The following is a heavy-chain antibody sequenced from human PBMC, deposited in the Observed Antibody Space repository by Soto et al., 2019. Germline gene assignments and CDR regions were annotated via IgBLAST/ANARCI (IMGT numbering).Heavy chain of an antibody. CDR1: GFTFSSYW. J-gene: IGHJ3*02. V-gene: IGHV3-7*01. D-gene: IGHD1-7*01. Sequence: EVQLVESGGGLVQPGGSLRRSCAASGFTFSSYWMSWVRQAPGKGLEWVANIKQDGSEKYYVDSVKGRFTISRDNAKNSLYLQMNSLRAEDTAVYYCARARAPMTTLYNWNYFAFDIWGQGTMVTFSS. CDR2: IKQDGSEK. CDR3: ARARAPMTTLYNWNYFAFDI.